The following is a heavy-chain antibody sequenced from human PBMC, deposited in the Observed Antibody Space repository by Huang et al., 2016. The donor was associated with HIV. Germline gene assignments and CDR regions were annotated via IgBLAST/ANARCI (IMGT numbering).Heavy chain of an antibody. CDR1: GFTFSSYW. CDR3: VRDPRIQSWLNYFDY. J-gene: IGHJ4*02. V-gene: IGHV3-74*01. CDR2: INGDGSSS. D-gene: IGHD3-22*01. Sequence: EVQLVESGGGLVQPGGSLRLSCAAFGFTFSSYWMHWVRQAPGKGLVWGSRINGDGSSSGYADSVKGRFTISRDNAKNTLYLQMNSLRAEDTAVYYCVRDPRIQSWLNYFDYWGQGTLVSVSS.